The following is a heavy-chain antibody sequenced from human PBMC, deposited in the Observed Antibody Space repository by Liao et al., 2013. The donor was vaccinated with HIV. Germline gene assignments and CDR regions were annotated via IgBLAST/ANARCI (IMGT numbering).Heavy chain of an antibody. CDR3: ARGTQVTVIRGVLVPTTFDAFDV. V-gene: IGHV4-34*01. CDR2: IDHSGTV. D-gene: IGHD3-10*01. CDR1: GASFSGFY. J-gene: IGHJ3*01. Sequence: QVQVNQWGAGLLKPSETLTLACTVYGASFSGFYWNWIRQSPGKGLEWIGEIDHSGTVNYSPSLKSRVTISVDTSKNQFSLKVTSVTTADTAVYYCARGTQVTVIRGVLVPTTFDAFDVWGQGQRSPSLQ.